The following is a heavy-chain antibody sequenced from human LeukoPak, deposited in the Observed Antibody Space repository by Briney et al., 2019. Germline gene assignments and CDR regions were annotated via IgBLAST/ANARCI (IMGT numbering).Heavy chain of an antibody. CDR2: VNPNSGGT. D-gene: IGHD6-13*01. CDR1: GYTFTGYY. Sequence: GASVTVSCKASGYTFTGYYMHWVRQAPAQGREWMGWVNPNSGGTNYAQTSQGRVTMTRDTSSSTAYMELSRLRSDDTAVYYCARDGSSWYLSWFDPWGQGTLVTVSS. V-gene: IGHV1-2*02. J-gene: IGHJ5*02. CDR3: ARDGSSWYLSWFDP.